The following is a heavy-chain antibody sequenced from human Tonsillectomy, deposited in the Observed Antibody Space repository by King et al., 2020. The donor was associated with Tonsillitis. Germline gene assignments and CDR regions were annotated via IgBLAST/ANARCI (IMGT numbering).Heavy chain of an antibody. CDR2: ISGYNGNR. V-gene: IGHV1-18*01. CDR1: GYTFSSYA. J-gene: IGHJ5*02. D-gene: IGHD4-11*01. CDR3: ARDPGITTNNWFDP. Sequence: QLVQSGAEVKKPGASVKVSCKASGYTFSSYAITWVRQAPGQGLEWMGWISGYNGNRNYAQKFQGRVTMTTDTSTSTAYMELRSLRSDDTAVYYCARDPGITTNNWFDPWGQGTLVTVSS.